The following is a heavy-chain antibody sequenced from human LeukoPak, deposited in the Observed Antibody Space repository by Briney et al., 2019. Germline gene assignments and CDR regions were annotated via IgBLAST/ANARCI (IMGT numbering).Heavy chain of an antibody. J-gene: IGHJ4*02. Sequence: GGSLRLSCAASGFTFSSYSMNWVRQAPGKGLEWVSFISSSSSYIYYADSMKGRFTISRDDAKNSLYLQMNGLRVEDTGVYYCASWGEGALDNWGQGTLVTVSS. V-gene: IGHV3-21*01. D-gene: IGHD1-26*01. CDR3: ASWGEGALDN. CDR2: ISSSSSYI. CDR1: GFTFSSYS.